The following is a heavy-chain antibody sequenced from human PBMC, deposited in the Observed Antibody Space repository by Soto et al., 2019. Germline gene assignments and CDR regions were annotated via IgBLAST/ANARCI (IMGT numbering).Heavy chain of an antibody. V-gene: IGHV4-30-2*01. CDR3: AKGINYYDSSGDSWLDP. J-gene: IGHJ5*02. CDR2: MYHTGTT. D-gene: IGHD3-22*01. Sequence: WTWIRQPPGAGLEWIGHMYHTGTTYYNPSLKSRITMSVDTSKNQFSLRLTSVTAADTVIYYCAKGINYYDSSGDSWLDPWGQGTLVTVSS.